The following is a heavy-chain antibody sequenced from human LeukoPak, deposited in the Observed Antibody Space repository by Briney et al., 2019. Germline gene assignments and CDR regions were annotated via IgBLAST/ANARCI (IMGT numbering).Heavy chain of an antibody. Sequence: PGASLRLSCAASGFTFSSYGMHWVRQAPGKGLEWVAVISYDGSNKYYADSVKGRFTTSRDNSKNTLYLQMNSLRAEDTAVYYCAKDGGYDVVDYWGQGTLVTVSS. J-gene: IGHJ4*02. CDR2: ISYDGSNK. CDR3: AKDGGYDVVDY. D-gene: IGHD6-19*01. CDR1: GFTFSSYG. V-gene: IGHV3-30*18.